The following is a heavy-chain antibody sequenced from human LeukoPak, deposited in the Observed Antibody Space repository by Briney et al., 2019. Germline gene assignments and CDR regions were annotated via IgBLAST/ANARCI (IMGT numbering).Heavy chain of an antibody. J-gene: IGHJ4*02. V-gene: IGHV3-9*01. CDR3: AKDKEMATIRRGYFDY. CDR1: GFTFDDYA. Sequence: GGSLRLSCAASGFTFDDYAMHWVRQAPGKGLEWVSGISWNSGSIGYADSVKGRFTISRDNAKNSLYLQMNSLRAGDTALYYCAKDKEMATIRRGYFDYWGQGTLVTVSS. D-gene: IGHD5-24*01. CDR2: ISWNSGSI.